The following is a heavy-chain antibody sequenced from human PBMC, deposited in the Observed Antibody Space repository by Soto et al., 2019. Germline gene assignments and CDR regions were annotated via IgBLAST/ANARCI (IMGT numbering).Heavy chain of an antibody. CDR1: GGSISSYY. Sequence: SETLSLTCTVSGGSISSYYWSWIRQPPGKGLEWIGYIYYSGSTNYNPSLKSRVTISVDTSKNQFSLKLSSVTAADTAVYYCARVMRFYDILTGYNVGTSFDYWGQGTLVTVSS. V-gene: IGHV4-59*01. CDR2: IYYSGST. J-gene: IGHJ4*02. CDR3: ARVMRFYDILTGYNVGTSFDY. D-gene: IGHD3-9*01.